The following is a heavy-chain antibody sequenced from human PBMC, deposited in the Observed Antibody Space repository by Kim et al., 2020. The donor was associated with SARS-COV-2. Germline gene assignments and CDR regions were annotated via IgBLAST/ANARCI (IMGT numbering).Heavy chain of an antibody. Sequence: SVKVSCKASGGTFSSYAISWVRQAPGQGLEWMGGIIPIFGTANYAQKFQGRVTITADESTSTAYMELSSLRSEDTAVYYCARDVRWGSGSSHPGGYFDYWGQGTLVTVSS. D-gene: IGHD3-10*01. CDR2: IIPIFGTA. V-gene: IGHV1-69*13. CDR1: GGTFSSYA. J-gene: IGHJ4*02. CDR3: ARDVRWGSGSSHPGGYFDY.